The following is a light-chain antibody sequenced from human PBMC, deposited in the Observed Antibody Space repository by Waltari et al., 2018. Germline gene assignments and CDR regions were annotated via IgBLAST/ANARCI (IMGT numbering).Light chain of an antibody. V-gene: IGKV1-17*01. J-gene: IGKJ4*01. CDR2: AAT. Sequence: DIQMTQSPSSLSASVGETVTVTCRASQNISSYLSWFQQIPGKAPKLLIYAATTLQSGVPSRFSGSGSGTEFTLTISSLQAEDFAAYYCLQHNAYPVTFGGGTKVEIK. CDR1: QNISSY. CDR3: LQHNAYPVT.